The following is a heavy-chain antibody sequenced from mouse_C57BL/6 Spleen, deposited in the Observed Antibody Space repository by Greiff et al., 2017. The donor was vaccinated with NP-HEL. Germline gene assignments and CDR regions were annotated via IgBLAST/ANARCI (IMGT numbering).Heavy chain of an antibody. J-gene: IGHJ1*03. V-gene: IGHV1-80*01. CDR2: IYPGDGDT. CDR1: GYAFSSYW. Sequence: VQLQESGAELVKPGASVKISCKASGYAFSSYWMNWVKQRPGKGLEWIGQIYPGDGDTNYNGKFKGKATLTADKSSSTAYMQLSSLTSEDSAVYFCARRIYYDYDGWYFDVWGTGTTVTVSS. CDR3: ARRIYYDYDGWYFDV. D-gene: IGHD2-4*01.